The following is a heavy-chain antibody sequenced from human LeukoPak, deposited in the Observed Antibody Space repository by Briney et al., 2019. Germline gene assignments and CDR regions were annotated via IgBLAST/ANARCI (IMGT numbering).Heavy chain of an antibody. CDR2: IYYSGST. CDR1: VGSISSHY. D-gene: IGHD3-3*01. Sequence: TSETLSLTCTVPVGSISSHYGSWIRQPPGKGLEWIGYIYYSGSTNYNPSLKSRVTISVDTSKNQFSLKLSSVTAADTAVYYCARRDWSGAPMDVWGKGTTVTVSS. V-gene: IGHV4-59*11. J-gene: IGHJ6*03. CDR3: ARRDWSGAPMDV.